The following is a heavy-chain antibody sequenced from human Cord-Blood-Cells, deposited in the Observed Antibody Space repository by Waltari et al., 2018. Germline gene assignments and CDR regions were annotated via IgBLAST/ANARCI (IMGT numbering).Heavy chain of an antibody. Sequence: QVQLVESGGGVVQPGRSLRLSCAASGFTFSSYGMHWVRQAPGKGLAWVAVIWYDGSNKYYADSVNGRFTISRDNSKNTLYLQMNSLRAEDTAMYYCAKVAGSGGSYYYYYMDVWGKGTTVTVSS. CDR3: AKVAGSGGSYYYYYMDV. J-gene: IGHJ6*03. CDR1: GFTFSSYG. D-gene: IGHD1-26*01. CDR2: IWYDGSNK. V-gene: IGHV3-30*18.